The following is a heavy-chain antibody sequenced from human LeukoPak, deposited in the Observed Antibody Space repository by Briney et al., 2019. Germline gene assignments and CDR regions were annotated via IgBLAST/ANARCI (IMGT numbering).Heavy chain of an antibody. Sequence: SVKVSCKASGGTFSSYAISWVRQAPGQGLEWMGGIIPIFGTANYAQKFQGRVTITADESTSTAYMELSSLRSEDTAVYYCARDALNGGDTLKLFDYWGQGTLVTVSS. D-gene: IGHD2-21*01. J-gene: IGHJ4*02. CDR2: IIPIFGTA. CDR1: GGTFSSYA. V-gene: IGHV1-69*13. CDR3: ARDALNGGDTLKLFDY.